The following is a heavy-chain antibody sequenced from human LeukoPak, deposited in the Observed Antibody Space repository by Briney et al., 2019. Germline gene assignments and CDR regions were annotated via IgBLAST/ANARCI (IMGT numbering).Heavy chain of an antibody. J-gene: IGHJ4*02. CDR3: AKPYYYDGSGYLTN. D-gene: IGHD3-22*01. CDR2: ISWDGGST. CDR1: GFTFSDDT. Sequence: GASLRLSCAPSGFTFSDDTMHWVRHAPGKGLEWVSLISWDGGSTYYADSVKGRFTISRDNSKNSLYLHMNSLRTEDTGLYYCAKPYYYDGSGYLTNWGQGTLVTVSS. V-gene: IGHV3-43*01.